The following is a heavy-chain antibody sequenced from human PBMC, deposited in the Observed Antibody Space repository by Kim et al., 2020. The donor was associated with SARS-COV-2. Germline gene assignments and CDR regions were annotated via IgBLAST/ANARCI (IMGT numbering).Heavy chain of an antibody. J-gene: IGHJ6*02. D-gene: IGHD2-15*01. V-gene: IGHV4-39*01. CDR2: IYYSGST. CDR1: GGSISSSSYY. CDR3: ARHPGYCSGGSCPGDYYYGMDV. Sequence: SETLSLTCTVSGGSISSSSYYWGWIRQPPGKGLEWIGSIYYSGSTYYNPSLKSRVTISVDTSKNQFSLKLSSVTAADTAVYYCARHPGYCSGGSCPGDYYYGMDVWGQGTTVTVSS.